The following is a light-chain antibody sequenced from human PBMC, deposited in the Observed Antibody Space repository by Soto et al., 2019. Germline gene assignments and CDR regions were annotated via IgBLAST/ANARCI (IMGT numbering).Light chain of an antibody. CDR2: GAS. J-gene: IGKJ1*01. CDR1: QSVSSN. CDR3: QQYNNWPRT. Sequence: IVMTQSPDTLSVSPGERATHSCRASQSVSSNLAWYQQKPGQAPRLLIYGASTRATGIPARFSVSGSGTEFTLTFSGLQSEDFAVYYCQQYNNWPRTFGQGT. V-gene: IGKV3-15*01.